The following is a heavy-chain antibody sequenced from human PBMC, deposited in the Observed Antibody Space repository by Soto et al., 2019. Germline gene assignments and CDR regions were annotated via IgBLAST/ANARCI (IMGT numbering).Heavy chain of an antibody. CDR2: IYYTGNT. CDR1: GASLSSGDYY. J-gene: IGHJ4*02. CDR3: SSLPDGYTSGLDY. Sequence: PSETLSLTCTVSGASLSSGDYYWSWIRQPPGKGLEWIGYIYYTGNTVFNPSLKSRVSISVDTSKNQFSLKLNPVTAADTAVYYCSSLPDGYTSGLDYWGQGTLVTVSS. D-gene: IGHD5-12*01. V-gene: IGHV4-30-4*01.